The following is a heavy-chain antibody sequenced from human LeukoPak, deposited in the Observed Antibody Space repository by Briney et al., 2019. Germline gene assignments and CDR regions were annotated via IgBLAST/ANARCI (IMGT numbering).Heavy chain of an antibody. CDR1: GFTFSSYA. CDR3: ARGVGYYDFWSGYYYFDY. D-gene: IGHD3-3*01. V-gene: IGHV3-64*01. J-gene: IGHJ4*02. CDR2: ISSNGGST. Sequence: QPGGSLRLSCAASGFTFSSYAMHWVRQAPGKGLEYVSAISSNGGSTYYANSVKGRFTISRDNSKNTLYLQMGSLRAEDMAVYYCARGVGYYDFWSGYYYFDYWGQGTLVTVSS.